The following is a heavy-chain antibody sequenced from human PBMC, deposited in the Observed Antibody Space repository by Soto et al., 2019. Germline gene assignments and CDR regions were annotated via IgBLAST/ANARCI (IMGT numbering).Heavy chain of an antibody. V-gene: IGHV3-30*18. CDR1: GFTFSSYG. J-gene: IGHJ4*02. CDR3: AKAYPEFYSSGFLDY. D-gene: IGHD6-19*01. CDR2: ISYDGSNK. Sequence: GGSLRLSCAASGFTFSSYGMHWVRQAPGKGLEWVAVISYDGSNKYYAESVKGRFTISRDNSKNTLYLQMNSLRAEDTAVYYCAKAYPEFYSSGFLDYWGQGTLVTVSS.